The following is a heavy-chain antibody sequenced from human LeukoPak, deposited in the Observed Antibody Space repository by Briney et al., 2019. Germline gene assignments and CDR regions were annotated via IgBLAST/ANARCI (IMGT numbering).Heavy chain of an antibody. CDR1: GFTFSDHY. V-gene: IGHV3-11*01. J-gene: IGHJ4*02. D-gene: IGHD4-17*01. CDR2: ITSSGSIT. CDR3: ARDPDYGDPE. Sequence: PGGSLRLSCTASGFTFSDHYMSWFRLSPGKGLEWLSYITSSGSITDYADSVKGRFTTSRDNAKNTMFLQMNSLRPEDTAVYYCARDPDYGDPEWGQGTLVTVSS.